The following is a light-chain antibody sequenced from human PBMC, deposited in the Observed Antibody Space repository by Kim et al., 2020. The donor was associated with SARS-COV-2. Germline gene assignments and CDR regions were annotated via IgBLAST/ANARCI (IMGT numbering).Light chain of an antibody. V-gene: IGLV3-19*01. CDR3: NSRDSSGNHVV. CDR1: SLRSYY. Sequence: SSELTQDPAVSVALGQTVRITCPGDSLRSYYASWYQQKPGQAPVLVIYGKNNRPSGIPDRFSASSSGNTASLTITGAQAEDEADYYCNSRDSSGNHVVFG. CDR2: GKN. J-gene: IGLJ2*01.